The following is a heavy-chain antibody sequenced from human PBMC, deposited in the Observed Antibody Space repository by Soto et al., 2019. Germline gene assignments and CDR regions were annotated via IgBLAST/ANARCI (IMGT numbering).Heavy chain of an antibody. CDR1: GFTFSSYW. CDR2: IKQDGSEK. Sequence: GGSLRLSCAASGFTFSSYWMSWVRQAPGKGLEWVANIKQDGSEKYYVDSVKGRFTISRDNAKNSLYLQMNSLRAEDTAVYYCARERGDCSGGSCYSFLAGRPYYYYYMDVWGKGTTVTVSS. V-gene: IGHV3-7*01. CDR3: ARERGDCSGGSCYSFLAGRPYYYYYMDV. D-gene: IGHD2-15*01. J-gene: IGHJ6*03.